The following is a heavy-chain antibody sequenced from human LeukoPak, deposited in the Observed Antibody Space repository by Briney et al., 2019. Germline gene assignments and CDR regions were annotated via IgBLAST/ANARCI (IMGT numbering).Heavy chain of an antibody. CDR1: GFTFSSYS. J-gene: IGHJ4*02. D-gene: IGHD3-16*01. CDR3: ARDRGTWGSYYFDY. CDR2: ISSSSSYI. V-gene: IGHV3-21*01. Sequence: PGGSLRLSCAASGFTFSSYSMNWVRQAPGKGLEWVSSISSSSSYIYYADSVKGRFTISRDNAKNSLYLQMNSLRAEDTAVYYCARDRGTWGSYYFDYWGQGTLVTVSS.